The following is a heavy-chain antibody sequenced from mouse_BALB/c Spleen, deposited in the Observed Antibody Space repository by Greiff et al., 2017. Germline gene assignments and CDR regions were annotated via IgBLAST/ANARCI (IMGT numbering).Heavy chain of an antibody. CDR3: ARGYYGSSYVGY. D-gene: IGHD1-1*01. CDR1: GDSITSGY. Sequence: EVKLVESGPSLVKPSQTLSLTCSVTGDSITSGYWNWIRKFPGNKLEYMGYISYSGSTYYNPSLKSRISITRDTSKNQYYLQLNSVTTEDTATYCCARGYYGSSYVGYWGQGTTLTVSS. V-gene: IGHV3-8*02. J-gene: IGHJ2*01. CDR2: ISYSGST.